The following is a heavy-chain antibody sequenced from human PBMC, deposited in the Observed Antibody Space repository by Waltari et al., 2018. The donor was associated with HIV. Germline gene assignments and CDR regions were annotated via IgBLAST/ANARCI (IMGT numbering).Heavy chain of an antibody. CDR3: ARDNYYDSSGYKGYFDY. Sequence: QVQLVESGGGVVQPGRSLRLSCAASGFTFSRYALPWVRQAPGKGMEWVAVISYDGSNKYYADSVKGRFTISRDNSKNTLYLQMNSLRAEDTAVYYCARDNYYDSSGYKGYFDYWGQGTLVTVSS. J-gene: IGHJ4*02. D-gene: IGHD3-22*01. CDR1: GFTFSRYA. V-gene: IGHV3-30-3*01. CDR2: ISYDGSNK.